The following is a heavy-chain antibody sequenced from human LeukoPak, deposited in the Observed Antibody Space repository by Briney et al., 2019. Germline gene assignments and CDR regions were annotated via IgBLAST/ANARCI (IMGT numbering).Heavy chain of an antibody. CDR2: INPNSGGT. CDR1: GYTFTVYY. V-gene: IGHV1-2*02. CDR3: ARGAYCSGGSCYPGY. Sequence: ASVTVSFKASGYTFTVYYMHWVRQAPGQGLEWMGWINPNSGGTNYAQKFQGRVTMTRDTSISTAYMELSRLRSDDTAVYYCARGAYCSGGSCYPGYWGQGTLVTVSS. J-gene: IGHJ4*02. D-gene: IGHD2-15*01.